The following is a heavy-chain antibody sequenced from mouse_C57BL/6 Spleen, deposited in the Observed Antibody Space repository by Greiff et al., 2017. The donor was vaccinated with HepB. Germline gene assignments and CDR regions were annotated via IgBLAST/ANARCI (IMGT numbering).Heavy chain of an antibody. CDR3: ARYYYGAMDY. D-gene: IGHD1-1*01. J-gene: IGHJ4*01. CDR2: IYPSDSET. V-gene: IGHV1-61*01. Sequence: VQLQQSGAELVRPGSSVKLFCKASGYTFTSYWMDWVKQRPGQGLEWIGNIYPSDSETHYNQKFKDKATLTVDKSSSTAYMQLSSLTSEDSAVYYGARYYYGAMDYWGQGTSVTVSS. CDR1: GYTFTSYW.